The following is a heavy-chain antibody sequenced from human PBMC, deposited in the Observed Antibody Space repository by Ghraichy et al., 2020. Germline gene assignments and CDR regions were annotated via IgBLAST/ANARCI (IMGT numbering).Heavy chain of an antibody. Sequence: ASVKVSCKASGYTFTSYYMHWVRQAPGQGLEWMGIINPSGGSTSYAQKFQGRVTMTRDTSTSTVYMELSSLRSEDTAVYYCARDRPEMATMAAFDIWGQGTMVTVSS. J-gene: IGHJ3*02. CDR1: GYTFTSYY. CDR2: INPSGGST. D-gene: IGHD5-24*01. V-gene: IGHV1-46*01. CDR3: ARDRPEMATMAAFDI.